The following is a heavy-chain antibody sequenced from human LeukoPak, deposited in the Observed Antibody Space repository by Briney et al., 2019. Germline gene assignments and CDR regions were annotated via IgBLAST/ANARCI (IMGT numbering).Heavy chain of an antibody. D-gene: IGHD6-13*01. J-gene: IGHJ4*02. CDR2: ISYDGSNK. Sequence: GGSLRLSCTASGFTFGDYAMSWVRQAPGKGLEWVAVISYDGSNKYYADSVKGRFTISRDNSKNTLYLRMNSLRAEDTAVYYCAREGYSSSWYGGFDYWGQGTLVTVSS. V-gene: IGHV3-30*04. CDR3: AREGYSSSWYGGFDY. CDR1: GFTFGDYA.